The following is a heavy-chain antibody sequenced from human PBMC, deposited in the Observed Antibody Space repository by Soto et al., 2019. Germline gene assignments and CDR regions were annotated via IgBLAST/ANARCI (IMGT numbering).Heavy chain of an antibody. CDR2: IYTSGST. D-gene: IGHD1-26*01. V-gene: IGHV4-4*07. CDR3: ARYRLLHWFDP. J-gene: IGHJ5*02. Sequence: PSESLSLTCTVSGCSISSYDLSWIRQPAGKGLEWVRLIYTSGSTNYNRALERRGTMVVNASKNQFSLKLSSVTDANTAVYYCARYRLLHWFDPWGQGTLVTVSS. CDR1: GCSISSYD.